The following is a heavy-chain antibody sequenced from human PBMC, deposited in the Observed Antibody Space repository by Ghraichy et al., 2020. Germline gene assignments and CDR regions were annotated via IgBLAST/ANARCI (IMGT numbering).Heavy chain of an antibody. Sequence: SETLSLTCTVSGGSISSSSYYWGWIRQPPGKGLEWIGSIYYSGSTYYNPSLKSRVTISVDTAKNQFSLKLSSVTAADTAVYYCATGVSVHRNYRYFDLWGRGTLVTVSS. J-gene: IGHJ2*01. CDR3: ATGVSVHRNYRYFDL. D-gene: IGHD5/OR15-5a*01. V-gene: IGHV4-39*01. CDR2: IYYSGST. CDR1: GGSISSSSYY.